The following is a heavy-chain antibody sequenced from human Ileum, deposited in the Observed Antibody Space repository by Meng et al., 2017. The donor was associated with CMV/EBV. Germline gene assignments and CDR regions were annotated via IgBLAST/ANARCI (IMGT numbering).Heavy chain of an antibody. CDR1: GGSITSYY. CDR2: IYVSGST. D-gene: IGHD1-14*01. J-gene: IGHJ4*02. V-gene: IGHV4-4*07. Sequence: QLPRQESGPGLVTPSETLSLTCSISGGSITSYYWSWIRQPAGKGLEWIGRIYVSGSTNYNPSLKSRVTMSVDTSKNQFSLKLSSVTAADTAIYYCAKGTGVTDPFDYWGQGTLVTASS. CDR3: AKGTGVTDPFDY.